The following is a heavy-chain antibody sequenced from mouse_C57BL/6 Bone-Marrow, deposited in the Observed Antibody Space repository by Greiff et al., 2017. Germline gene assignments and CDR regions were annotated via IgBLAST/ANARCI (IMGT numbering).Heavy chain of an antibody. D-gene: IGHD4-1*01. CDR3: ARWESYAMDY. J-gene: IGHJ4*01. Sequence: VQLQQSGPVLVKPGASVKMSCKASGYTFTDYYMNWVKQSHGKSLEWIGVINPYNGGTSYNQKFKGKATLTVDKSSSTAYIELNSLTSEDSAVYYCARWESYAMDYWGQGTSVTVSS. CDR2: INPYNGGT. V-gene: IGHV1-19*01. CDR1: GYTFTDYY.